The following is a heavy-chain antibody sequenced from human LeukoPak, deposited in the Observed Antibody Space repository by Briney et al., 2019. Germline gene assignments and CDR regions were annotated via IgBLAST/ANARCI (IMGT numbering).Heavy chain of an antibody. CDR1: GYTFTSYG. J-gene: IGHJ6*02. Sequence: ASVKVSCKASGYTFTSYGISWVRQAPGQGLEWMGWISAYNGNTNYAQKLQGRVTMTTDTSTSTAYMELRSLRSDDTAVCYCARDAPSFRPKSGYYYEVPYYYYYGMDVWGQGTTVTVSS. CDR3: ARDAPSFRPKSGYYYEVPYYYYYGMDV. V-gene: IGHV1-18*01. D-gene: IGHD3-22*01. CDR2: ISAYNGNT.